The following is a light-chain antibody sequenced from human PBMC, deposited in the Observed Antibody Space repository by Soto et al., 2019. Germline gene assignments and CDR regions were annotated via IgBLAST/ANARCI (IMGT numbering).Light chain of an antibody. CDR3: SSYAGSNVV. Sequence: QSALTQPPSASGSPGQSVNISCTGTSSDVGGYNYVSWYQQHPGKAPQLISYEVSKRTSGVPDRFAGSKSGNTASLTVSGLQAEDEADYYCSSYAGSNVVFGGGTKLTVL. CDR2: EVS. V-gene: IGLV2-8*01. J-gene: IGLJ2*01. CDR1: SSDVGGYNY.